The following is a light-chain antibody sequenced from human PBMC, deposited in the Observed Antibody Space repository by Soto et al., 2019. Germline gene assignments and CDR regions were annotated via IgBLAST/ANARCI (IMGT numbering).Light chain of an antibody. Sequence: EIVLTQCPGIRSLSPGERATLSCRASQSVSNDFLAWYQQKPGQAPRLLIYGASTRATGIPARFSGTGSGTEFTLTISCLQSADFATYYCQQYYSYPWTFGQGTKVDIK. V-gene: IGKV3-15*01. CDR2: GAS. CDR1: QSVSNDF. J-gene: IGKJ1*01. CDR3: QQYYSYPWT.